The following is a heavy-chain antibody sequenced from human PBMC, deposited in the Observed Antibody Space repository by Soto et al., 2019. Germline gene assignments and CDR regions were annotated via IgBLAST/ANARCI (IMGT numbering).Heavy chain of an antibody. CDR2: ISGSGGST. V-gene: IGHV3-23*01. CDR3: AKAYGSGMRAFDI. CDR1: GFTFSSYA. Sequence: EVQLLESGGGLVQTGGSLRLSCAASGFTFSSYALSWVRQAPGKGLEWVSAISGSGGSTYYADSVKGRFTISRDNSKNTLSLQMNSLRAADTAVYYCAKAYGSGMRAFDIWGQGTMVTVSS. J-gene: IGHJ3*02. D-gene: IGHD3-10*01.